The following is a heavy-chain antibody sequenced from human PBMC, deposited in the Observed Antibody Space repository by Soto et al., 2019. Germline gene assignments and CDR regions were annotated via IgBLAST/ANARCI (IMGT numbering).Heavy chain of an antibody. D-gene: IGHD3-22*01. V-gene: IGHV4-31*03. Sequence: PSETLSLTCTVSGGSISSGGYYWSWIRQHPGKGLEWIGYIYYSGSTYYNPSFKSRVTISVDTSKNQFSLKLSSVTAVDTAVYYCARVNGGHYYDSSGYYSGPDPWGQGTLVTVS. CDR1: GGSISSGGYY. CDR2: IYYSGST. J-gene: IGHJ5*02. CDR3: ARVNGGHYYDSSGYYSGPDP.